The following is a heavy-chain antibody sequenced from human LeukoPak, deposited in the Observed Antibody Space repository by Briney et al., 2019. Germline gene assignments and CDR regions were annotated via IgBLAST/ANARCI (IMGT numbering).Heavy chain of an antibody. Sequence: GESLKISCKGSGYSFTTYWIGWVRQMPGKGLEWMGIIYPGDSDTRYSPSFQGQVTISADKSISTAYLQWSSLKASDTAIYYCAKGRTVGASYWYFDLWGRGTLVTVSS. J-gene: IGHJ2*01. CDR2: IYPGDSDT. CDR1: GYSFTTYW. D-gene: IGHD1-26*01. CDR3: AKGRTVGASYWYFDL. V-gene: IGHV5-51*01.